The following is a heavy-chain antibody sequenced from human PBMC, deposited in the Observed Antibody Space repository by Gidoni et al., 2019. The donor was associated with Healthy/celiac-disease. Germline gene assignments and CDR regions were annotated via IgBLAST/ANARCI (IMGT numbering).Heavy chain of an antibody. V-gene: IGHV3-15*01. Sequence: EVQLVESGGGLVTPGGSLRLSCAASGFTLSNAWMSWVRQAPGKGLGWVGRIKSKTDGGTTDYAAPVKGRFTISRDDSKNTLYLQMNSLKTEDTAVYYCTTEGRRYYDSSGKPFGYWGQGTLVTVSS. CDR1: GFTLSNAW. CDR2: IKSKTDGGTT. D-gene: IGHD3-22*01. CDR3: TTEGRRYYDSSGKPFGY. J-gene: IGHJ4*02.